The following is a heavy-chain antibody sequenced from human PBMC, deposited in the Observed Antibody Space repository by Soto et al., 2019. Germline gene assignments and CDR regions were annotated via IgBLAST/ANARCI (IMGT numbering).Heavy chain of an antibody. Sequence: QVQLQESGPGLVKASQTLSLTCKVFGGSVSSGSHYWGWFCQHPVTGLEWIGYIYYSGRSYYNPSLRSRVTVSVDTYKILFSLKLGSVTAADTAVYYCARAVGATTALDHWGQGTLVTVST. J-gene: IGHJ4*02. CDR2: IYYSGRS. V-gene: IGHV4-31*03. CDR1: GGSVSSGSHY. D-gene: IGHD1-26*01. CDR3: ARAVGATTALDH.